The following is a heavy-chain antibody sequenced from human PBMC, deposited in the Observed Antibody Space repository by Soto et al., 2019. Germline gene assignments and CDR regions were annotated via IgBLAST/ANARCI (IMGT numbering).Heavy chain of an antibody. V-gene: IGHV3-33*01. J-gene: IGHJ3*02. CDR1: GFTFSSYG. CDR3: ARDRPPTWELDAFDI. CDR2: IWYDGSNK. D-gene: IGHD1-26*01. Sequence: QVQLVESGGGVVQPGRSLRLSCAASGFTFSSYGMHWVRQAPGKGLEWVAVIWYDGSNKYYADSVKGRFTISRDNSKNTLYLQMNSLRAEDTAVYYCARDRPPTWELDAFDIWGQGTMVTVSS.